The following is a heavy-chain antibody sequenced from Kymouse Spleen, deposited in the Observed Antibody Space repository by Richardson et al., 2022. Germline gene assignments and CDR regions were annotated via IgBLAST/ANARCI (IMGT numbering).Heavy chain of an antibody. CDR3: ARGGQLVRPGDYYGMDV. D-gene: IGHD6-6*01. CDR1: GFTFSSYA. Sequence: EVQLVESGEGLVQPGGSLRLSCAASGFTFSSYAMHWVRQAPGKGLEYVSAISSNGGSTYYADSVKGRFTISRDNSKNTLYLQMGSLRAEDMAVYYCARGGQLVRPGDYYGMDVWGQGTTVTVSS. J-gene: IGHJ6*02. CDR2: ISSNGGST. V-gene: IGHV3-64*02.